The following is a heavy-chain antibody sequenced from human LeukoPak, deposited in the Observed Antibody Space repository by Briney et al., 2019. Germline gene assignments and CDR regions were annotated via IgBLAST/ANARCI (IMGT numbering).Heavy chain of an antibody. CDR1: GYSISSGYY. CDR2: IYHSGST. D-gene: IGHD3-3*01. J-gene: IGHJ5*02. CDR3: ARATLTLRFLDNPSWFDP. V-gene: IGHV4-38-2*02. Sequence: SETLSLTCTVSGYSISSGYYWGWIRQPPGKGLEWIGSIYHSGSTYYNPSLKSRVTISVDTSKNQFSLKLSSVTAADTAVYYCARATLTLRFLDNPSWFDPWGQGTLVTVSS.